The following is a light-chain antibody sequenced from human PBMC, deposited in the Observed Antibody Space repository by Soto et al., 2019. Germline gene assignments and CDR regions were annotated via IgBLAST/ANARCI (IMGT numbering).Light chain of an antibody. CDR1: SSDVGGYNY. V-gene: IGLV2-14*03. CDR2: DVS. J-gene: IGLJ2*01. Sequence: QSALTRPASVSGSPGQSITISCTGTSSDVGGYNYVSWYQQHPGKAPKLMIYDVSNRPSGVSDRFSGSRSGNTASLSISGLQAEDEAHYFCSSYTGSSTLVIFGGGTKLTVL. CDR3: SSYTGSSTLVI.